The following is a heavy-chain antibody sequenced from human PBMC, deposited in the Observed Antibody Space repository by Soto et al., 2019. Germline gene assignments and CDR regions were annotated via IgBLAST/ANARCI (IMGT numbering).Heavy chain of an antibody. CDR2: IIPICDSA. Sequence: QVQLVQSGAEVKKPGSSVTVSCKASGGTFTSYAISWVRQAPGQGLEWMGGIIPICDSANYAQKFQGRVTITADKSTSTAYMELSTLISEDTAMYYCARDPARSSGWYGWFDPWGQGTLVTVSS. V-gene: IGHV1-69*06. J-gene: IGHJ5*02. CDR3: ARDPARSSGWYGWFDP. CDR1: GGTFTSYA. D-gene: IGHD6-19*01.